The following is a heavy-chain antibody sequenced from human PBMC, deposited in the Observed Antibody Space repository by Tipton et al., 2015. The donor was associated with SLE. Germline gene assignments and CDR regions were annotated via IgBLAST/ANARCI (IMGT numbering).Heavy chain of an antibody. CDR2: IWYDGSNK. CDR3: AKDQAPYCSGGSCHHNWFDP. J-gene: IGHJ5*02. D-gene: IGHD2-15*01. CDR1: GFTFTSYG. Sequence: SLRLSCAASGFTFTSYGMHWVRQAPGKGLEWVAVIWYDGSNKYYADSVKGRFTISRDNSKNTLYLQMNSLRAEDTAVYHCAKDQAPYCSGGSCHHNWFDPWGQGTLVTVSS. V-gene: IGHV3-33*06.